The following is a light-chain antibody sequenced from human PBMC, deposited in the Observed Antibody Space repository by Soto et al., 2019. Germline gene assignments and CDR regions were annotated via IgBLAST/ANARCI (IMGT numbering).Light chain of an antibody. CDR1: IGHSSYA. Sequence: QPVLTQSPSASASLGASVKLTCTLSIGHSSYAIAWHQQKPEKGPRYLMKLNSDDSHSKGDRIPDRFLGSSSGAERYLTISSLQSEDEADYYCQTWGTGPWVFGGGTKLTVL. V-gene: IGLV4-69*01. CDR2: LNSDDSH. J-gene: IGLJ3*02. CDR3: QTWGTGPWV.